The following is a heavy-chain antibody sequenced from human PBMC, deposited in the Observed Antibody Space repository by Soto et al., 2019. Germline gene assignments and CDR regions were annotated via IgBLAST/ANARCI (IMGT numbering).Heavy chain of an antibody. V-gene: IGHV4-59*01. J-gene: IGHJ5*02. CDR2: IYYSGST. CDR1: GGSISSYY. CDR3: AREDLEGGYVP. D-gene: IGHD5-12*01. Sequence: SETLSLTCTVSGGSISSYYWSWIRQPPGKGLEWIGYIYYSGSTNYNPSLKSRVTISVDTSKNQFSLKLSSVTAADTAVYYCAREDLEGGYVPWGQGTLVTVSS.